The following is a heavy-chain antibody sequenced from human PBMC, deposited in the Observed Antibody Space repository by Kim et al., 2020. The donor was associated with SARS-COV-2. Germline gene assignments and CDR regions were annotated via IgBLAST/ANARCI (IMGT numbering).Heavy chain of an antibody. CDR3: ARDHREWLQYTANWYFDL. J-gene: IGHJ2*01. V-gene: IGHV4-59*01. D-gene: IGHD3-3*01. Sequence: LNRRVTVSVDTSKNQFSLKRSSVTAADTAVYYCARDHREWLQYTANWYFDLWGRGTLVTVSS.